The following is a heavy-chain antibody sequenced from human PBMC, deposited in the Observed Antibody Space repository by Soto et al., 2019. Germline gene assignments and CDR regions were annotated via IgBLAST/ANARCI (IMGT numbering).Heavy chain of an antibody. CDR3: ARFRGYSYGQNYYYYYGMDV. Sequence: GESLKISCKGSGYSFTSYWIGWVRQMPGKGLEWMGIIYPGDSDTRYSPSFQGQVTISADKSISTAYLQWSSLKASDTAMFYFARFRGYSYGQNYYYYYGMDVWGQGTTVTVSS. V-gene: IGHV5-51*01. J-gene: IGHJ6*02. D-gene: IGHD5-18*01. CDR1: GYSFTSYW. CDR2: IYPGDSDT.